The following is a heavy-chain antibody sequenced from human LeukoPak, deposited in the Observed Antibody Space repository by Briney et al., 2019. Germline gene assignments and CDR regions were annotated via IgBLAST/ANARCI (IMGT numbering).Heavy chain of an antibody. CDR3: ARSEYCSGGSCSNDY. CDR2: INWNGGST. Sequence: AGGSLRLSCAASGFTFDDYGMSWVRQAPGKGLEWVSGINWNGGSTGYADSVKGRFTISRDNAKNSLYLQMNSLRAEDTALYYCARSEYCSGGSCSNDYWGQGTLVTVSS. CDR1: GFTFDDYG. J-gene: IGHJ4*02. D-gene: IGHD2-15*01. V-gene: IGHV3-20*04.